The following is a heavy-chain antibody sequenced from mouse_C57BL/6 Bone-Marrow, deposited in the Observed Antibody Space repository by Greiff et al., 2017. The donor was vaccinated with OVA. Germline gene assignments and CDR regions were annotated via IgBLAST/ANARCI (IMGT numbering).Heavy chain of an antibody. V-gene: IGHV5-16*01. D-gene: IGHD2-5*01. Sequence: EVKLVESEGGLVQPGSSMKLSCTASGFTFSDYYMAWVRQVPEKGLEWVANINYDGSSTYYLDSLKSRFIISRDNANNILYLQMSSLKSEDTATYYCARANYSNYNCDYWGQGTTLTVSS. CDR1: GFTFSDYY. CDR2: INYDGSST. CDR3: ARANYSNYNCDY. J-gene: IGHJ2*01.